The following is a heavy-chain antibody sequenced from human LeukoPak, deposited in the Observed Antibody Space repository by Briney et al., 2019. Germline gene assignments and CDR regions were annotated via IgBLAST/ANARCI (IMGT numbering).Heavy chain of an antibody. V-gene: IGHV4-4*02. D-gene: IGHD3-9*01. CDR1: GGSISSSNW. J-gene: IGHJ3*02. Sequence: SETLSLTCAVSGGSISSSNWWGWVRQSPGKGLEWIGEINHGGSTTYNPSLQSRVTMSVDTSTNQISLKMTSVTAADTAVYYCARQYYDILTGSWAFDIWGQGTMVTVSS. CDR3: ARQYYDILTGSWAFDI. CDR2: INHGGST.